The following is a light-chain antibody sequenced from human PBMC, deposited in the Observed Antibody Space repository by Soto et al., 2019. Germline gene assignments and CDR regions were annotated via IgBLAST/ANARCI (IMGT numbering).Light chain of an antibody. Sequence: QSVLTQPRSVSGSPGQSVTISCTGTSSDVGAYNYVSWYQQHPGNAPKLMIYDVTKRPSGVPDRFSGSKSANTASLSISGRQAEDEGYYFCCSYAGPYAYVVGTGPKVTVL. CDR1: SSDVGAYNY. V-gene: IGLV2-11*01. CDR2: DVT. J-gene: IGLJ1*01. CDR3: CSYAGPYAYV.